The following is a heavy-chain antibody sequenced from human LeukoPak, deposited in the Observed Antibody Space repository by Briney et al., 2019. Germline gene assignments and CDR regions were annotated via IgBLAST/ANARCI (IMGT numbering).Heavy chain of an antibody. J-gene: IGHJ3*02. V-gene: IGHV3-48*02. CDR2: ISSSSSTI. CDR3: ARDVEMATIKNAFDI. D-gene: IGHD5-24*01. Sequence: GGSLRLSCAASGFTFSNYAMNWVRQAPGKGLEWVSYISSSSSTIYYADSVKGRFTISRDNAKNSLYLQMNSLRDEDTAVYYCARDVEMATIKNAFDIRGQGTMVTVSS. CDR1: GFTFSNYA.